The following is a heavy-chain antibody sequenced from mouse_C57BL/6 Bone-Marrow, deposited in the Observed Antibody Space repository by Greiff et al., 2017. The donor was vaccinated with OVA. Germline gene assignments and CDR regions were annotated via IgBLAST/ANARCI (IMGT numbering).Heavy chain of an antibody. Sequence: EVQLQQSGPELVKPGASVKMSCKASGYTFTDYNMHWVKQSHGKSLEWIGYINPNNGGTSYNQKFKGKATLTVNKSSSTAYMELRSLTSEDSAVYYCARSSLYGSSPYAMDYWGQGTSVTVSS. CDR3: ARSSLYGSSPYAMDY. V-gene: IGHV1-22*01. CDR2: INPNNGGT. CDR1: GYTFTDYN. D-gene: IGHD1-1*01. J-gene: IGHJ4*01.